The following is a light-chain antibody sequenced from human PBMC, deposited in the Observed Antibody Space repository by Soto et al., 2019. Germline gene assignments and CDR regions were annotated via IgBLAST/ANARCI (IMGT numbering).Light chain of an antibody. V-gene: IGKV3-11*01. CDR1: QSVGTY. CDR2: DAS. CDR3: QQRRAWPRV. Sequence: EIVLTHSPATLSLSPGERATLSCRASQSVGTYLVWYQQKPGQAPRLLIYDASKRATGIPDRFSGSGSGTDFTLTISSLEPEDSAVYYCQQRRAWPRVFGGGTRME. J-gene: IGKJ4*01.